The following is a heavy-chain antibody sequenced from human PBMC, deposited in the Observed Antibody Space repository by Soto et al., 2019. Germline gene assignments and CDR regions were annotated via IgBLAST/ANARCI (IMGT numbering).Heavy chain of an antibody. CDR3: AKDPTDYFWSGYNDY. D-gene: IGHD3-3*01. J-gene: IGHJ4*02. CDR2: ISGSGGST. CDR1: GFTFSSYA. V-gene: IGHV3-23*01. Sequence: EVQLLESGGGLVQPGGSLRLSCAASGFTFSSYAMSWVRQAPGKGLEWVSAISGSGGSTYYADSVKGRFTISRDNSKNTLYLQMNSLRAEDTAVYYCAKDPTDYFWSGYNDYWGQGTLVTVAS.